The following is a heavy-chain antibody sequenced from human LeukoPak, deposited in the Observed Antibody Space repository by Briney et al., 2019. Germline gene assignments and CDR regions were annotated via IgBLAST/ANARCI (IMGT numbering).Heavy chain of an antibody. CDR1: GGSFSSHY. D-gene: IGHD3-10*01. V-gene: IGHV4-34*01. CDR3: ARRREKGYYGSGRARGGNYYFDY. Sequence: PAASLSLTCAVYGGSFSSHYWSWIRQPPGGWLEWIGVINDGGGTNYKPSLKSRVTISVDTSKNQSSLKQSSMTAADMAVYYCARRREKGYYGSGRARGGNYYFDYWGQGTLVTVSS. J-gene: IGHJ4*02. CDR2: INDGGGT.